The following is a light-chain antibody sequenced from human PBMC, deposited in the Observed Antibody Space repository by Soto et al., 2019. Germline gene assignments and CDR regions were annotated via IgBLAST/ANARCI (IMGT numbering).Light chain of an antibody. CDR2: GAS. J-gene: IGKJ1*01. CDR1: QSVSSN. CDR3: QQYNNWPKM. V-gene: IGKV3-15*01. Sequence: EIVMTQSPATLYVSPGERATLSCRASQSVSSNLAWYQQKPGQAPRLHIYGASTRATRIPARFSGSVTGTEFNLTISSRQSEDFAVYFWQQYNNWPKMVGQGTNVEI.